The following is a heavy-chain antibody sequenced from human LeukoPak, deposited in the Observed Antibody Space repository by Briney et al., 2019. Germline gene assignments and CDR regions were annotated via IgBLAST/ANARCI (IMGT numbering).Heavy chain of an antibody. CDR1: GGSISSSNYY. CDR2: IYYSGNT. CDR3: AHFKGGSFDF. Sequence: SETLSLTCTVSGGSISSSNYYWGWIRQPPGKGLEWIGSIYYSGNTYYNPSLKSRVTVSVDTSKNQFSLKLTSVTAADTAVYYCAHFKGGSFDFWGQGTMVTVSS. J-gene: IGHJ3*01. D-gene: IGHD1-26*01. V-gene: IGHV4-39*01.